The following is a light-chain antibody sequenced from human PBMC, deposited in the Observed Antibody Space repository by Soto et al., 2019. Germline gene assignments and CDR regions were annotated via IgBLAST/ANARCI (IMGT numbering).Light chain of an antibody. J-gene: IGKJ1*01. Sequence: DIQMTQSPSTLSGSVGDRVTITCRASHTISSWLAWYQQKPGKAPKLLIYAASSLQSGIPSRFSGSGSETDFTLTISSLQPEDFATYYCQQSYSTPWTFGQGTKVDIK. CDR2: AAS. CDR3: QQSYSTPWT. CDR1: HTISSW. V-gene: IGKV1-39*01.